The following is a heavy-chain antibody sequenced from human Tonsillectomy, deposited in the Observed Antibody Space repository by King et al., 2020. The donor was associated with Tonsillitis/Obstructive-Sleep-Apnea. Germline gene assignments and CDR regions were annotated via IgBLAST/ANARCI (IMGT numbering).Heavy chain of an antibody. CDR1: GFSLSTGGVG. CDR3: ARGSYDFDAFDI. D-gene: IGHD3-3*01. CDR2: IYWDAYK. Sequence: ITLKESGPTLVKPTRTLTLTCTFSGFSLSTGGVGVGWIRQPPGKALEWLALIYWDAYKHYSPSLKSRLTITKDTSKNQVVLTMTNMDPVDTATYYCARGSYDFDAFDIWGQGTVVTVSS. V-gene: IGHV2-5*02. J-gene: IGHJ3*02.